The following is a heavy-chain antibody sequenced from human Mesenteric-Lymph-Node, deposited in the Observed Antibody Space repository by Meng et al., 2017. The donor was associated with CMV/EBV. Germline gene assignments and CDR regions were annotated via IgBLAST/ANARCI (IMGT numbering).Heavy chain of an antibody. CDR3: AKDPGEI. Sequence: GESLKISCAASGFTFSNYGMHWVRQAPGKGLEWVAFIRYDGGRKDYADSVKGRFTISRDNSKNMVYVQMNSLRAEDTAVYYCAKDPGEIWGQGTTVTVSS. CDR1: GFTFSNYG. J-gene: IGHJ6*02. V-gene: IGHV3-30*02. CDR2: IRYDGGRK. D-gene: IGHD3-16*01.